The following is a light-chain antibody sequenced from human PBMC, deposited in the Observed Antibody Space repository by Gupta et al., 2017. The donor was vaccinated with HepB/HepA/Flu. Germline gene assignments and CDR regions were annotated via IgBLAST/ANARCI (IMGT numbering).Light chain of an antibody. CDR1: QSLLHSNGYNY. J-gene: IGKJ2*01. V-gene: IGKV2-28*01. CDR2: LGS. CDR3: VQALQTPRT. Sequence: DIVMTQSPLSLTVTPGEPASISCRSSQSLLHSNGYNYLDWYLQKPGQSPQLLIYLGSSRASGVPDRFSGSGSGTDVTLKISRVEAEDVGVYYCVQALQTPRTFGQGTKLEIK.